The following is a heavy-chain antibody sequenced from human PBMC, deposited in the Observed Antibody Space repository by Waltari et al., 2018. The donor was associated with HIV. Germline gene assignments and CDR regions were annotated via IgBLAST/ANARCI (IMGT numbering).Heavy chain of an antibody. CDR1: GYTLTELS. D-gene: IGHD1-26*01. CDR3: ATGGGTTSIQLYDLDV. CDR2: FDPEDDET. J-gene: IGHJ6*02. V-gene: IGHV1-24*01. Sequence: QVQLIQSGAEVKKPGASVKVSCKVFGYTLTELSMHWVRQAPGKGLELMGGFDPEDDETIYAQKFQGRVTMTEDTSTDSAYMELSSLTSEDTAVYYCATGGGTTSIQLYDLDVWGQGTTVTVSS.